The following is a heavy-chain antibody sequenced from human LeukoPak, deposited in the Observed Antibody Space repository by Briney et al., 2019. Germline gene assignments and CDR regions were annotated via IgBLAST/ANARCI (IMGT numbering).Heavy chain of an antibody. CDR2: IYYSGST. CDR1: GGSISSSSYY. CDR3: ATQASYSYYDILTGYYKSYYYYYYMDV. Sequence: PSETLSLTCTVSGGSISSSSYYWGWIRQPPGKGLEWIGSIYYSGSTYYNPSLKSRVTISVDTSKNQFSLKLSSVTAADTAVYYCATQASYSYYDILTGYYKSYYYYYYMDVWGKGTTVTISS. V-gene: IGHV4-39*01. D-gene: IGHD3-9*01. J-gene: IGHJ6*03.